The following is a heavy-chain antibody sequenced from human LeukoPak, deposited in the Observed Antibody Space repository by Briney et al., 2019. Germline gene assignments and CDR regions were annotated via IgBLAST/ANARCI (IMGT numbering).Heavy chain of an antibody. CDR1: GYTFTSYG. Sequence: ASVKVSCKASGYTFTSYGISWVRQAPGQGLEWMGWISAYNGNTNYAQKLQGRVTMTTDTSTSTAYMELRSLRSDDTAVYYCVLAAAGLNWFDPWGQGTLVTVSS. V-gene: IGHV1-18*01. J-gene: IGHJ5*02. D-gene: IGHD6-13*01. CDR3: VLAAAGLNWFDP. CDR2: ISAYNGNT.